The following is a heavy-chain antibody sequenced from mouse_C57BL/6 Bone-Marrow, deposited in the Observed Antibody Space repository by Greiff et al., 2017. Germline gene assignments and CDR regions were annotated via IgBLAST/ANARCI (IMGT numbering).Heavy chain of an antibody. CDR3: ARTYYDYDAGYFDY. CDR1: GFTFSDYY. D-gene: IGHD2-4*01. CDR2: INYDGSST. J-gene: IGHJ2*01. V-gene: IGHV5-16*01. Sequence: EVQRVESEGGLVQPGSSMKLSCTASGFTFSDYYMAWVRQVPEKGLEWVANINYDGSSTYYLDSLKSRFIISRDNAKNILYLQMSSLKSEDTATYYCARTYYDYDAGYFDYWGQGTTLTVSS.